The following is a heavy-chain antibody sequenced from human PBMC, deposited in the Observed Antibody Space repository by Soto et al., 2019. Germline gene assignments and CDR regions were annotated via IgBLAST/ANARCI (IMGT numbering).Heavy chain of an antibody. V-gene: IGHV1-69*13. J-gene: IGHJ6*02. CDR3: ARVSYDILTGYRPRNYYYYGMDV. CDR2: IIPIFGTA. CDR1: GGTFSSYA. Sequence: SVKVSCKASGGTFSSYAISWVRQAPGQGLEWMGGIIPIFGTANYAQKFQGRVTITADESTSTAYMELSSLRSEDTAVYYCARVSYDILTGYRPRNYYYYGMDVWGQGTTVTVSS. D-gene: IGHD3-9*01.